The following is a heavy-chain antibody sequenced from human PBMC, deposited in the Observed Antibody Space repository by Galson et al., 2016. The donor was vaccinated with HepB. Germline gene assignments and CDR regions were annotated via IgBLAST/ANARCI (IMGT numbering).Heavy chain of an antibody. D-gene: IGHD5-24*01. CDR1: GFTFSDYW. CDR2: IKQDGSEE. V-gene: IGHV3-7*03. CDR3: VRDRDGLYLDY. Sequence: SLRLSCAASGFTFSDYWMSWVRQAPGKGLEWVANIKQDGSEEYYVDSVKGRFTISRDNAKNSLYLQMNSLRAEDTAVYYCVRDRDGLYLDYWGQGTLVTVSS. J-gene: IGHJ4*02.